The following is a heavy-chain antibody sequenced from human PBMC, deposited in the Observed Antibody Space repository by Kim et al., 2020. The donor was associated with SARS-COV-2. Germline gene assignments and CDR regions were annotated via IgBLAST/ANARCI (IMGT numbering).Heavy chain of an antibody. D-gene: IGHD6-13*01. Sequence: GGSLRLSCAASGFTFSSYSMNWVRQAPGKGLEWVSSISSSSSYIDYADSVKGRFTISRDNAKNSLYLQMNSLRAEDTAVYYCAREREYSSSPDYWGQGTLVTVSS. CDR2: ISSSSSYI. V-gene: IGHV3-21*01. J-gene: IGHJ4*02. CDR3: AREREYSSSPDY. CDR1: GFTFSSYS.